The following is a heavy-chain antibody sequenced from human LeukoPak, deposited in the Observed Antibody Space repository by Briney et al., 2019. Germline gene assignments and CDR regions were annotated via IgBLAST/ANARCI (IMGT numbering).Heavy chain of an antibody. V-gene: IGHV5-51*01. Sequence: GESLKISCKGSGYSFTSYWIGWVRQMPGKGLEWMGIIYPGDSGTRYSPSFQGQVTISADKSINTAYLQWSSLKASDTALYYCARLGRDKAVAGTYYFDYWGQGTLVTVSS. J-gene: IGHJ4*02. CDR3: ARLGRDKAVAGTYYFDY. D-gene: IGHD6-19*01. CDR2: IYPGDSGT. CDR1: GYSFTSYW.